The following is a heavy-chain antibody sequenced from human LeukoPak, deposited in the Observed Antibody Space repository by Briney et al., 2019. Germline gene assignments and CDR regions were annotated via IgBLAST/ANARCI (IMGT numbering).Heavy chain of an antibody. V-gene: IGHV3-33*01. J-gene: IGHJ4*01. Sequence: GGSLRLSCAASGFIFSHYGLHWVRQAPGKGPEWVAVIWSDGSNTFYAGSVKGRFTISRDNSQNTLFLQMNSLRADDTAMYYCARDAQRGFDYSNSLQYWGHGTLVTVSS. CDR1: GFIFSHYG. CDR3: ARDAQRGFDYSNSLQY. CDR2: IWSDGSNT. D-gene: IGHD4-11*01.